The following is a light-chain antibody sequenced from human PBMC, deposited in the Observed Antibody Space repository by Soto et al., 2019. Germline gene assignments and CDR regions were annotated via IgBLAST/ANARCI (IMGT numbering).Light chain of an antibody. Sequence: EIVLTQSPGTLSLSPGERATLSCRASQSVSSNYLAWYQQKPGQAPRLLIFGASGRATGIPDRFSGSASATEFTLTISRLEPEDFAVYYCQQYGDLKWTFSQGTKVEIK. J-gene: IGKJ1*01. CDR2: GAS. V-gene: IGKV3-20*01. CDR3: QQYGDLKWT. CDR1: QSVSSNY.